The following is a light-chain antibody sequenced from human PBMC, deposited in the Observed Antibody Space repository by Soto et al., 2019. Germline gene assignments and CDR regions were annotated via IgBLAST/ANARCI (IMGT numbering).Light chain of an antibody. CDR3: QHSYSTPVA. CDR2: AAS. J-gene: IGKJ1*01. V-gene: IGKV1-39*01. Sequence: DIQMTQSPSSLSASVGDRVTITCRASQSISSYLNWFQQKPGGAPRLLIYAASSLQSGVPSRFSGSGSGTDFTLTISSLQPEDIATYYCQHSYSTPVAFGQWTKVEIK. CDR1: QSISSY.